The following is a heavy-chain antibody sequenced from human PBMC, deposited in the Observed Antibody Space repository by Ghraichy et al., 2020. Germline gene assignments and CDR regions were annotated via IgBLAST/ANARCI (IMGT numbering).Heavy chain of an antibody. CDR1: GFTFSSAW. CDR3: NCRTFYSGEDY. CDR2: IRNKTDGGTA. V-gene: IGHV3-15*01. J-gene: IGHJ4*02. Sequence: GGSLRLSCAASGFTFSSAWMSWVRQPPGKGLEWVGRIRNKTDGGTADYSAPVKGRFTISRDDSENTLYLQMNSLKTEDTAVYYCNCRTFYSGEDYWGQGSLVTVSS. D-gene: IGHD2/OR15-2a*01.